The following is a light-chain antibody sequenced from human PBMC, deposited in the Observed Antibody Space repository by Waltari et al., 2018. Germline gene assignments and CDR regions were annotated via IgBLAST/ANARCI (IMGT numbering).Light chain of an antibody. CDR2: DVS. J-gene: IGLJ2*01. Sequence: QSALTQPASVSGSPGQSITISCTGTSSDVGGYNYVSWYQPHPGKAPKRMIYDVSKRPSGVSNRFSGSKSGNTASRTISGLQAEDEADYYCSSYTSSSTWVFGGGTKLTVL. CDR3: SSYTSSSTWV. CDR1: SSDVGGYNY. V-gene: IGLV2-14*01.